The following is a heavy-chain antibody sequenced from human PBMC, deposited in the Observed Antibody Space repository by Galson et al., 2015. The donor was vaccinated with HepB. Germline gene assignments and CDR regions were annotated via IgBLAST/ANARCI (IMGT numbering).Heavy chain of an antibody. Sequence: SLRLSCAASGFTFRYNAMSWVRQAPGKGLEWVSTLSGSSSNPYYADSVKGRFTISRDNSKNTLHLLMNSLRAEDAAVYYCAKHGDVVVPTTRGATAGDDYWGQGTLVTVSS. J-gene: IGHJ4*02. CDR3: AKHGDVVVPTTRGATAGDDY. D-gene: IGHD2-2*01. CDR1: GFTFRYNA. CDR2: LSGSSSNP. V-gene: IGHV3-23*01.